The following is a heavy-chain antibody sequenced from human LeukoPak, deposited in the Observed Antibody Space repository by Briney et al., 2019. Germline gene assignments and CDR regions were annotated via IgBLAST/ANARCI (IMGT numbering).Heavy chain of an antibody. J-gene: IGHJ4*02. CDR2: IYYSGST. D-gene: IGHD3-10*01. CDR1: GGSISSYY. CDR3: ARGGLWSDFDY. V-gene: IGHV4-59*08. Sequence: SETLSLTCTVSGGSISSYYWSWIRQPPGKGLEWIGYIYYSGSTNYNPSLKSRVTISVDTSKNQFSLKLSSVTAADTAVYYCARGGLWSDFDYWGQGTLVTVSS.